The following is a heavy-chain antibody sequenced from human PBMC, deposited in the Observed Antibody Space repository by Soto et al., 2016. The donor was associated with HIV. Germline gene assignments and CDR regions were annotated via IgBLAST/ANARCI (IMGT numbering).Heavy chain of an antibody. CDR3: TTGTDRGLTYYYYYGMDV. Sequence: EVQLVESGGGLVKPGGSLRLSCAASGFTFSNAWMTWVRQAPGKGLEWVGRIKTKTDDGTTDYAAPVKGRFTISRDDSKNTLYLQMNSLKTEDTAVYYCTTGTDRGLTYYYYYGMDVWGQGTSVTASS. D-gene: IGHD2-21*02. J-gene: IGHJ6*02. CDR2: IKTKTDDGTT. CDR1: GFTFSNAW. V-gene: IGHV3-15*01.